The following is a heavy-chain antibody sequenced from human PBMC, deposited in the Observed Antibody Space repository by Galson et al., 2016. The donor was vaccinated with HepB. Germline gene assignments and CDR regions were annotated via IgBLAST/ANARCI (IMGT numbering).Heavy chain of an antibody. CDR1: GFMFSRYW. D-gene: IGHD3-10*01. CDR3: ARGSGKD. V-gene: IGHV3-7*01. Sequence: SLRLSCAASGFMFSRYWMSWVRQAPGKGLKWVANIKQDGSEKYYVDSVKGRFTISRDNAKNSLYLQMNSLRVEDTAIYYCARGSGKDWGQGTLVTVSS. J-gene: IGHJ4*02. CDR2: IKQDGSEK.